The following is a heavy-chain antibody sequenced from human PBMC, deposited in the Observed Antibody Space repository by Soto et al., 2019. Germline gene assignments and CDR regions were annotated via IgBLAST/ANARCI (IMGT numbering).Heavy chain of an antibody. CDR3: ARDRTVAKMYGSGSYYSGYYYGMDV. CDR2: IYYSGST. D-gene: IGHD3-10*01. CDR1: GGSISSGGYY. J-gene: IGHJ6*02. Sequence: QVQLQESGPGLVKPSQTLSLTCTVSGGSISSGGYYWSWIRQHPGKGLEWIGYIYYSGSTYYNPSLKSRVTISVYTSKHQFSLKLSSVTAADTAVYYCARDRTVAKMYGSGSYYSGYYYGMDVWGQGTTVTVSS. V-gene: IGHV4-31*03.